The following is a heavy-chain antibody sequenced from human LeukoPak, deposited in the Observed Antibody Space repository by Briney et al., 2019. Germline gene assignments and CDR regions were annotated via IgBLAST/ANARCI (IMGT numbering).Heavy chain of an antibody. D-gene: IGHD6-13*01. CDR1: GFPFNYYF. CDR3: ATEFWYRFDH. Sequence: GGSLRLSCATSGFPFNYYFMAWVRQAPGKGLEWPATVNKDGSGREYIDPVRGRFTISRDNAKNSIHLQMSSLSADDTAVYFCATEFWYRFDHWGQGTLVTVSS. CDR2: VNKDGSGR. V-gene: IGHV3-7*01. J-gene: IGHJ4*02.